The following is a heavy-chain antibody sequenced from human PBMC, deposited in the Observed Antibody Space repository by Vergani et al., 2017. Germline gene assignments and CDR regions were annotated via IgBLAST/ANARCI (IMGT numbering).Heavy chain of an antibody. Sequence: EVQLLESGGGLVQPGGSLRLSCAASGFTFSSYAMSWVRQAPGKGLEWVSAISGSGDSTYYADSVKGRFTISRDNSKNTLYLQMNSLRAEDTAVYYCAKDSRYLDWLLSYWGQGTLVTVSS. CDR2: ISGSGDST. D-gene: IGHD3-9*01. J-gene: IGHJ4*02. V-gene: IGHV3-23*01. CDR1: GFTFSSYA. CDR3: AKDSRYLDWLLSY.